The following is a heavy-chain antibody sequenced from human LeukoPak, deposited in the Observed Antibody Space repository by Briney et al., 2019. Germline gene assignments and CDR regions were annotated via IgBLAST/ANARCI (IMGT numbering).Heavy chain of an antibody. CDR3: ARNEDYYDSSGYSYYFDY. CDR1: GFTFSSYA. V-gene: IGHV3-23*01. CDR2: ISGSGGST. J-gene: IGHJ4*02. D-gene: IGHD3-22*01. Sequence: GGSLRLSCAASGFTFSSYAMSWVRQAPGKGLEWVSAISGSGGSTYYADSVKGRFTISRDNSKNTLYLQMNSLRAEDTAVYYCARNEDYYDSSGYSYYFDYWGQGTLVTVSS.